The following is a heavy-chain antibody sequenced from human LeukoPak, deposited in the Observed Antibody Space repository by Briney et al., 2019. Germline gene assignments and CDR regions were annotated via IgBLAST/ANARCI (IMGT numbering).Heavy chain of an antibody. D-gene: IGHD1-26*01. J-gene: IGHJ3*02. CDR3: ARWEESDAFDI. CDR1: GFTVSSNY. Sequence: GSLRLSCAASGFTVSSNYMSWVRQPPGKGLEWIGSIYYSGSTYYNPSLKSRVTISVDTSKNQFSLKLSSVTAADTAVYYCARWEESDAFDIWGQGTMVTVSS. V-gene: IGHV4-59*04. CDR2: IYYSGST.